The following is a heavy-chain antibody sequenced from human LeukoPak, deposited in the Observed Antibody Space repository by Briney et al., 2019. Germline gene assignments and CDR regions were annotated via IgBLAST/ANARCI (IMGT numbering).Heavy chain of an antibody. CDR2: ISWNSGSI. D-gene: IGHD3-10*01. V-gene: IGHV3-9*03. Sequence: GGSLRLSCAASGFTFDDYAMHWVRQAPGKGLERVSGISWNSGSIGYADSVKGRFTISRDNAKNSLYLQMNSLRAEDMALYYCAKSTGITMVRGFDYWGQGTLVTVSS. CDR3: AKSTGITMVRGFDY. CDR1: GFTFDDYA. J-gene: IGHJ4*02.